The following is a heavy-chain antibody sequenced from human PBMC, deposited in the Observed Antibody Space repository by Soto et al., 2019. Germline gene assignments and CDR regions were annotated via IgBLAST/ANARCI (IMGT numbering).Heavy chain of an antibody. CDR1: GYSISSGYY. CDR2: IYHSGST. CDR3: ARVGGYGMDV. D-gene: IGHD3-10*01. Sequence: SETLSLTCAVSGYSISSGYYWGWIRQPPGKGLEWIGSIYHSGSTYNNPSLKSRVTISVDTSKNQFSLKLSSVTAADTAVYYCARVGGYGMDVWGQGTTVTV. V-gene: IGHV4-38-2*01. J-gene: IGHJ6*02.